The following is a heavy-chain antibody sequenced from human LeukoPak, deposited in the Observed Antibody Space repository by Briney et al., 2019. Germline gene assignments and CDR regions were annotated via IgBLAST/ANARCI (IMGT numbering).Heavy chain of an antibody. CDR3: AIGDYDFWSGYYSRESDY. J-gene: IGHJ4*02. CDR2: ISYDGSNK. D-gene: IGHD3-3*01. Sequence: GGSLRLSCAASGFTFSSYAMHWVRQAPGKGLEWVAVISYDGSNKYYADSVKGRFTISRDNSKNTLYLQMNSLRAEDTAVYYCAIGDYDFWSGYYSRESDYWGQGTLVTVSS. V-gene: IGHV3-30*17. CDR1: GFTFSSYA.